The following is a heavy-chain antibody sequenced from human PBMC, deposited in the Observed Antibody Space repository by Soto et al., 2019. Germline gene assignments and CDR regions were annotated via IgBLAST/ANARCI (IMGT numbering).Heavy chain of an antibody. V-gene: IGHV1-18*01. CDR3: ARELNTDPTAYYSFAY. Sequence: GASVKVSCKTSGYTFTAYGLAWLRQAPGQRPEWLGWVGAANANTNYAEKFQGRATMTSDRSTTTTYMELRSLRSDDTAVYYCARELNTDPTAYYSFAYWGQGTLVTVSS. CDR1: GYTFTAYG. CDR2: VGAANANT. D-gene: IGHD3-9*01. J-gene: IGHJ4*02.